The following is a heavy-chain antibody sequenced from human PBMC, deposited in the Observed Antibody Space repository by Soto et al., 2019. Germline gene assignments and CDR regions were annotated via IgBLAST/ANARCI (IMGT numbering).Heavy chain of an antibody. CDR2: INHSGST. Sequence: PSETLSLPCAVYGGSLSGYYWSWIRQPPGKGLEWIGEINHSGSTNYNPSLKSRVTISVDTSKNQFSLKLSSVTAADTAVDYCARTGWSIVVVPAAIPYHYFDYWGQGTLVTVSS. D-gene: IGHD2-2*01. V-gene: IGHV4-34*01. CDR3: ARTGWSIVVVPAAIPYHYFDY. J-gene: IGHJ4*02. CDR1: GGSLSGYY.